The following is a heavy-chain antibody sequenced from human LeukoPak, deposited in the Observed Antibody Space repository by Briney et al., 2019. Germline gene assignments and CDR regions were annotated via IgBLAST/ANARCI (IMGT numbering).Heavy chain of an antibody. CDR3: AVAGTIGALDY. D-gene: IGHD6-19*01. J-gene: IGHJ4*02. V-gene: IGHV3-30*04. CDR1: GFTFSSYA. CDR2: ISYDGSNK. Sequence: QPGRSLRLSCAASGFTFSSYAMHWVRQAPGKGLEWVAVISYDGSNKYYADSVKGRFTISRDNSKNTLYLQMNSLRAEDTAVYYCAVAGTIGALDYWGQGTLVTVSS.